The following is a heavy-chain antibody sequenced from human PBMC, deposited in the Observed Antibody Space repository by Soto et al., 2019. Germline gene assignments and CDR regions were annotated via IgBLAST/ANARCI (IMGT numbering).Heavy chain of an antibody. CDR3: ARGDTPMITGIDSFDI. CDR1: GFNFSRYW. V-gene: IGHV3-7*01. D-gene: IGHD5-18*01. Sequence: PGGSLSLSCSASGFNFSRYWMNWVRQAPGKGLEWVANIKQDGTEKNYVDSVKGRFTISRDNARNSLYLQMDSLRAEDTAVYFCARGDTPMITGIDSFDIWGQGTMVTVSS. J-gene: IGHJ3*02. CDR2: IKQDGTEK.